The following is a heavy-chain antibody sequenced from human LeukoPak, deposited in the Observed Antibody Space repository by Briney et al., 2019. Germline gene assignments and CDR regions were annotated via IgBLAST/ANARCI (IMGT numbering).Heavy chain of an antibody. CDR2: IYYSGST. Sequence: LSLTCTVSGGSISSGGYYWSWIRQHPGKGLEWIGYIYYSGSTYYNPSLKSRVTISVDTSKNQFSLKLSSVTAADTAVYYCAGGTRSYDFWSVRGSWFDPWGQGTLVTVSS. J-gene: IGHJ5*02. CDR1: GGSISSGGYY. D-gene: IGHD3-3*01. V-gene: IGHV4-31*03. CDR3: AGGTRSYDFWSVRGSWFDP.